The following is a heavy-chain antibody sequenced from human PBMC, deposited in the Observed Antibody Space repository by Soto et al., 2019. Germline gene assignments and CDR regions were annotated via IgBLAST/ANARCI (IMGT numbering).Heavy chain of an antibody. CDR2: INSDGSIT. J-gene: IGHJ3*01. CDR3: ARQKMATNGCDV. V-gene: IGHV3-74*01. CDR1: GFTFSTHW. D-gene: IGHD5-12*01. Sequence: DVQLVESGGGLVQPGGSLRLSCAASGFTFSTHWMHWVRQAPGQGLVWVSRINSDGSITNYADSVEGRFTISRDNAKNTLYLQVNSLRAEDMAVYYCARQKMATNGCDVWGQGTMVIVSS.